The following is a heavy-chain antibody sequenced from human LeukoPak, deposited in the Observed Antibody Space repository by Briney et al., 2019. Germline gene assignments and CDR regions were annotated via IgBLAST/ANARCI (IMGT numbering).Heavy chain of an antibody. V-gene: IGHV3-48*03. J-gene: IGHJ4*02. CDR2: ISSSGSTI. CDR3: ANIPGYSSSWYGN. Sequence: GGSLRLSCAASGFTFSSYEMNWVRQAPGKGLEGVSYISSSGSTIYYADSVEGRFTISRDNAKNSLYLQMNSLRAEDTAVYYCANIPGYSSSWYGNWGQGTLVTVSS. D-gene: IGHD6-13*01. CDR1: GFTFSSYE.